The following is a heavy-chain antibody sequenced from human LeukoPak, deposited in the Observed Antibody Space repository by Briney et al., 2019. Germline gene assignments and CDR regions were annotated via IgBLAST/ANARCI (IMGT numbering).Heavy chain of an antibody. V-gene: IGHV1-2*06. J-gene: IGHJ5*02. CDR2: INPNSGGT. D-gene: IGHD2-15*01. Sequence: ASVKVSCKASRYTFTGYYMHWVRQAPGQGLEWMGRINPNSGGTNYAQKFQGRVTMTRDTSISTAYIELSRLRSDDTAVYYCARDLIVVNWFVPWGQGTLVTVSS. CDR1: RYTFTGYY. CDR3: ARDLIVVNWFVP.